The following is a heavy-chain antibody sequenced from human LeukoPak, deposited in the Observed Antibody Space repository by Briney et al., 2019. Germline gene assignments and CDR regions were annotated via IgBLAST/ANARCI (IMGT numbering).Heavy chain of an antibody. CDR1: GFTVSSNY. CDR2: IYSGGST. Sequence: GGSLRLSCAASGFTVSSNYMSWVRQAPGKGLEWVSVIYSGGSTYYADSVKGRFTISRDNSKNTLYLQMNSLRAEDTAVYYCARDRDTAMEIDYWGQGTLVTVSS. D-gene: IGHD5-18*01. CDR3: ARDRDTAMEIDY. J-gene: IGHJ4*02. V-gene: IGHV3-66*02.